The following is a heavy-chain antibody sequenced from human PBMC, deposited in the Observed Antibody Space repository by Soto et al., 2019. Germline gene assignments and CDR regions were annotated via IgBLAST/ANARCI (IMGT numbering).Heavy chain of an antibody. CDR1: GGSISSYY. CDR2: IYYSGST. D-gene: IGHD1-26*01. J-gene: IGHJ4*02. V-gene: IGHV4-59*01. Sequence: SETLSLTCTVSGGSISSYYWSWIRQPPGKGLEWIGYIYYSGSTNYNPSLKSRVTISVDTSKNQFSLKLSSVTAADTAVYYCAVGYYFDYWGQGALVTVSS. CDR3: AVGYYFDY.